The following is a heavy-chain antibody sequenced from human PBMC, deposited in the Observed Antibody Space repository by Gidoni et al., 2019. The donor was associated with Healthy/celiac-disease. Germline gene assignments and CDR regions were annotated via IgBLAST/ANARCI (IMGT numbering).Heavy chain of an antibody. Sequence: EVQLVESGGGLVKPGGSLSLSCAASGFTFSSYSMNWVRQAPGKGLEWVSSISSSSSYIYYADSVKGRFTISRDNAKNSLYLQMNSLRAEDTAVYYCARTEDIVVVPAAHFDYWGQGTLVTVSS. D-gene: IGHD2-2*01. CDR2: ISSSSSYI. J-gene: IGHJ4*02. CDR3: ARTEDIVVVPAAHFDY. V-gene: IGHV3-21*01. CDR1: GFTFSSYS.